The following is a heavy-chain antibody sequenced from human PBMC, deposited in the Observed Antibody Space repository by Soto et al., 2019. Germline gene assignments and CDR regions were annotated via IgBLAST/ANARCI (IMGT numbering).Heavy chain of an antibody. CDR2: ISGSGGST. CDR1: GYTFSSYA. CDR3: EKEGQDIVVVVAARPWDWYCDL. D-gene: IGHD2-15*01. V-gene: IGHV3-23*01. J-gene: IGHJ2*01. Sequence: EVQLLESGGGLVQHRGSLRLSCADSGYTFSSYAMSWVRQAPGKGLEWVSAISGSGGSTYYADSVKGRFTISRDNYKKTLYLQLNRLRGEDTVVYYCEKEGQDIVVVVAARPWDWYCDLWGRGTLVTVSS.